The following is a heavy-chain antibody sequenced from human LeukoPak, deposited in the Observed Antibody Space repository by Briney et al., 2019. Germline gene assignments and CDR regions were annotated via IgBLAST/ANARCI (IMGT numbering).Heavy chain of an antibody. Sequence: GGSLRLSCAASGFTFSSYEMNWVRQAPGKGLEWVSYISSSSNTIYYADSVKGRFTISRDNAQNSLYLQMNSLRAEDTAVYYCARDFGARGWLDYWGQGTLVTVSS. D-gene: IGHD6-19*01. CDR2: ISSSSNTI. CDR1: GFTFSSYE. CDR3: ARDFGARGWLDY. J-gene: IGHJ4*02. V-gene: IGHV3-48*03.